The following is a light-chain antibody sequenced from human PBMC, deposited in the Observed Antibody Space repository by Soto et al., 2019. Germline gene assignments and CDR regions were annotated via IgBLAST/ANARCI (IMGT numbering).Light chain of an antibody. CDR3: SAYKVTSALIL. Sequence: QSVVTQPASVSGSPGQSITISCTGTSSDVGGYDYVSWYQQYPGKAPRLIIYEVSNRPSGVSNRFSGSKSGNTASLTISGLRDEDDGDYFCSAYKVTSALILFGGGTQLTVL. V-gene: IGLV2-14*01. CDR1: SSDVGGYDY. CDR2: EVS. J-gene: IGLJ2*01.